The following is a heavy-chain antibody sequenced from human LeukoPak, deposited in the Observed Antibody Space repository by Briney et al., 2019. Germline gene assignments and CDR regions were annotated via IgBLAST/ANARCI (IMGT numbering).Heavy chain of an antibody. CDR3: ARDQSLGQWLVRDWFDP. CDR2: IYTSGST. Sequence: SETLSLTCTVSGGSISSYYWSWIRQPAGKGLEWIGRIYTSGSTNYNPSLKSRVTMSVDTSKNQFSLKLSSVTAADTAVYYCARDQSLGQWLVRDWFDPWGQGTLVTVSS. CDR1: GGSISSYY. J-gene: IGHJ5*02. D-gene: IGHD6-19*01. V-gene: IGHV4-4*07.